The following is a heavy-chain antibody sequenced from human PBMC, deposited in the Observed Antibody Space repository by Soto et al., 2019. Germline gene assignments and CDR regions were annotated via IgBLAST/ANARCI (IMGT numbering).Heavy chain of an antibody. Sequence: EVQVLESGGGLVQPGGSLRLSCAGSGCTFINYAMKWVRQAPGKGLEWVSSISGGGDAAFFPDSVRGRFTISRDNSKNTVTLQMNSLGVDDTAVYYCARKILGSTTRPNYWYFDLWGRGTLVTVSS. CDR3: ARKILGSTTRPNYWYFDL. D-gene: IGHD7-27*01. CDR2: ISGGGDAA. V-gene: IGHV3-23*01. CDR1: GCTFINYA. J-gene: IGHJ2*01.